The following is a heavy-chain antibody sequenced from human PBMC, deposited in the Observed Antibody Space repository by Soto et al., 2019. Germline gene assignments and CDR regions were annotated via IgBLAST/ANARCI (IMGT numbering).Heavy chain of an antibody. J-gene: IGHJ6*01. CDR3: AREPPMDV. Sequence: AGGSLRLFCVASGFTVRSQYMSWVRQAPGKGLEWVSVLWRTRNKYYADSVTGPFTIYRDSSKITMYLEMSSLRADDTAVYNCAREPPMDVWGQGTTVTVSS. CDR1: GFTVRSQY. CDR2: LWRTRNK. V-gene: IGHV3-53*01.